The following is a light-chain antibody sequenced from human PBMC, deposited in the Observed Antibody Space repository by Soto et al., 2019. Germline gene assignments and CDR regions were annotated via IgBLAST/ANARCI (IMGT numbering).Light chain of an antibody. CDR1: QSAPSSN. Sequence: ETALTQSPGTLSLSPGERVTLSCSTSQSAPSSNLAWYQQKPGQAPRLLIYAASSRATGIPDRFSGSGSGTDFTLTVSRLEPEDFAVYFCQHYGTFGPGTKVDLK. V-gene: IGKV3-20*01. J-gene: IGKJ3*01. CDR2: AAS. CDR3: QHYGT.